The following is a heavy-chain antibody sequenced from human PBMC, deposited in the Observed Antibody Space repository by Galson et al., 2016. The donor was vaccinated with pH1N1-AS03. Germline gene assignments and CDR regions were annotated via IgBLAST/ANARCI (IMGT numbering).Heavy chain of an antibody. CDR3: AKDTGVFGYYYTFNY. D-gene: IGHD3-3*01. Sequence: SLRLSCAASGFTFNGYNMHWVRQSSGKGLEWVALITGAGDSTFYAESVKGRFTISRDNTKNSLYLQMDSLRGDDTALYYCAKDTGVFGYYYTFNYWGLGTLVTVSS. V-gene: IGHV3-43D*03. CDR2: ITGAGDST. J-gene: IGHJ4*02. CDR1: GFTFNGYN.